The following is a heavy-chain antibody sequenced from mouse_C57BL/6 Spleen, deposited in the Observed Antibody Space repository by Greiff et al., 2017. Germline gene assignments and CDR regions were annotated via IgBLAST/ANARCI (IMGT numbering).Heavy chain of an antibody. V-gene: IGHV1-74*01. D-gene: IGHD2-2*01. J-gene: IGHJ2*01. CDR1: GYTFTSYW. Sequence: VKLQQPGAELVKPGASVKVSCKASGYTFTSYWMHWVKQRPGQGLEWIGRIHPSDSDTNYNQKFKGKATLTVDKSSSTAYMQLSSLTSEDSAVYYCARMVTTGGYYFDYWGQGTTLTVSS. CDR2: IHPSDSDT. CDR3: ARMVTTGGYYFDY.